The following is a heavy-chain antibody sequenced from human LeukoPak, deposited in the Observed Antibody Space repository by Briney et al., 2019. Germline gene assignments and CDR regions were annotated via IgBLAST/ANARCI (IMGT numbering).Heavy chain of an antibody. J-gene: IGHJ4*02. CDR2: FYYSGST. CDR3: ARGQGGNYYLNYFDY. Sequence: SETLSLTCTVSGGPISSYYWSWIRQPPGKGLEWIGHFYYSGSTTYNPSLKSRVTFSVDTSRNQFSLKLTSVTAADTALYYCARGQGGNYYLNYFDYWGQGALVTVSS. D-gene: IGHD1-26*01. V-gene: IGHV4-59*01. CDR1: GGPISSYY.